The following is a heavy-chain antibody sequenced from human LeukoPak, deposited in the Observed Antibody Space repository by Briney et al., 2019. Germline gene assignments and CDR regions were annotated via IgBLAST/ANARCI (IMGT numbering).Heavy chain of an antibody. D-gene: IGHD5-12*01. V-gene: IGHV4-59*01. CDR1: GGSISSYY. CDR2: IYHSGST. Sequence: PSETLSLTCTLSGGSISSYYWSWIRQPPGKGLEWIGYIYHSGSTNYNPSLKSRVTISVDTSKNQFSLKLSSVTAADTAVYYCARGGGYASPIGYWGQGALVAVSS. J-gene: IGHJ4*02. CDR3: ARGGGYASPIGY.